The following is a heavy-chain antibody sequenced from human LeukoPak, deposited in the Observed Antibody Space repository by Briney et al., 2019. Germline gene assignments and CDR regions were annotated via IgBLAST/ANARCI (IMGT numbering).Heavy chain of an antibody. CDR3: AKGRCSGSSCYSPFDC. J-gene: IGHJ4*02. V-gene: IGHV3-23*01. CDR2: FSGSGDTT. D-gene: IGHD2-2*01. Sequence: GGSLRLSCAASGFTFGNLAMTWVPRAQGKGLNWVSGFSGSGDTTYYADSVKGRFTISRDNSKNTLHLQMNSLRVEDTALYFCAKGRCSGSSCYSPFDCWGQGTLVTVSS. CDR1: GFTFGNLA.